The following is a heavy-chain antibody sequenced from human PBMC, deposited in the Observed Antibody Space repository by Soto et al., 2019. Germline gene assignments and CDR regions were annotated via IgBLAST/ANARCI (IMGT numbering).Heavy chain of an antibody. Sequence: GGSLRLSCAASGFTFSSYSMNWVRQAPGKGLEWVSSISSSSSYIYYADSVKGRFTISRDNAKNSLYLQMNSLRAEDTAVYYCARGHDYVWGSYDWGQGTLVTVSS. V-gene: IGHV3-21*01. CDR3: ARGHDYVWGSYD. CDR1: GFTFSSYS. D-gene: IGHD3-16*01. J-gene: IGHJ4*02. CDR2: ISSSSSYI.